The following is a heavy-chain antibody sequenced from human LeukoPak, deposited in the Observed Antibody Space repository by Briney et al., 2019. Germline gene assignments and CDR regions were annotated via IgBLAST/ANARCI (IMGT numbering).Heavy chain of an antibody. Sequence: SETLSLTCTVSGGSISSSSYYWGWIRQPPGKGLEWIGSIYYSGSTYYNPSLKSRVTISVDTFKNQFSLKLSSVTAEDTAVYYCWVNEYYYDSSGYYNYYYYMDVWGKGPRSPSP. D-gene: IGHD3-22*01. V-gene: IGHV4-39*07. CDR3: WVNEYYYDSSGYYNYYYYMDV. J-gene: IGHJ6*03. CDR2: IYYSGST. CDR1: GGSISSSSYY.